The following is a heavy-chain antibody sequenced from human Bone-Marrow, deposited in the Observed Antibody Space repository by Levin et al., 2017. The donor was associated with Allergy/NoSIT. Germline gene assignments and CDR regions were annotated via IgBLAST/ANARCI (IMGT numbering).Heavy chain of an antibody. CDR3: ARDSNYGDYIPVY. V-gene: IGHV3-30-3*01. Sequence: PGGSLRLSCAASGFTFSSYAMHWVRQAPGKGLEWVAVISYDGSNKYYADSVKGRFTISRDNSKNTLYLQMNSLRAEDTAVYYCARDSNYGDYIPVYWGQGTLVTVSS. J-gene: IGHJ4*02. CDR2: ISYDGSNK. D-gene: IGHD4-17*01. CDR1: GFTFSSYA.